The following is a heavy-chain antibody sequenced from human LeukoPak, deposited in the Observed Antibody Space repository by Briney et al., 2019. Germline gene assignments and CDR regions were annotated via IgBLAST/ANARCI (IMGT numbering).Heavy chain of an antibody. Sequence: SETLSLTCAVYGGSFSGYYWSWIRQPPGKGLEWIGEINHSGSTNYNPSLKSRVTISVDTSKNQFSLKLSSVTAADTAVYYCAREGPGRFGAPGPNVYSIDYWGQGTLVTVSS. CDR2: INHSGST. J-gene: IGHJ4*02. CDR1: GGSFSGYY. D-gene: IGHD3-10*01. CDR3: AREGPGRFGAPGPNVYSIDY. V-gene: IGHV4-34*01.